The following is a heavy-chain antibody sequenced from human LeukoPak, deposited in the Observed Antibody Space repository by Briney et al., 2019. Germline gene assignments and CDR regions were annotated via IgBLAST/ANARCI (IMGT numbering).Heavy chain of an antibody. Sequence: GGSLRLSCAASGLTFSSYAMHWVRQAPGKGLEWVAVISYDGSNKYYADSVKGRFTISRDNSKNTLYLQMNSLRAEDTAVYYCARELGYCSGGSCYATGNYYGMDVWGQGTTVTVSS. V-gene: IGHV3-30-3*01. D-gene: IGHD2-15*01. J-gene: IGHJ6*02. CDR1: GLTFSSYA. CDR3: ARELGYCSGGSCYATGNYYGMDV. CDR2: ISYDGSNK.